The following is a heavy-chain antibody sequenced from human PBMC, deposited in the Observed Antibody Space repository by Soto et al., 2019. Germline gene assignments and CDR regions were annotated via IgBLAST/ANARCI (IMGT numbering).Heavy chain of an antibody. D-gene: IGHD4-17*01. Sequence: QVQLQESGPGLVKPSQTLSLTCTVSGGSISSGNYYWSWIRQPPGKGLAWIGFISYSGTTHYSASLRSRVSISVATSKKQFSLDLSSVTAADTAVYYCATMGTPVTGLYYFDYWGQGTLVTVSS. CDR1: GGSISSGNYY. J-gene: IGHJ4*02. CDR2: ISYSGTT. CDR3: ATMGTPVTGLYYFDY. V-gene: IGHV4-30-4*01.